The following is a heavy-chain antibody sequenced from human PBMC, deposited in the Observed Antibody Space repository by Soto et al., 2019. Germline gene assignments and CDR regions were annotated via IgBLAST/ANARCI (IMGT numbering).Heavy chain of an antibody. J-gene: IGHJ4*02. CDR1: GYTFTSYG. CDR2: VNIYKGNT. D-gene: IGHD5-18*01. Sequence: QVQLVQSGAEVKKPGASVRVSCKASGYTFTSYGINWVRQAPGQGLEWMGWVNIYKGNTNYAQKLQGRVTMTTDTSTSTAYLELRSLRSDDTAVYYCARERGGYSYGDYGGQGTQVTVSS. V-gene: IGHV1-18*01. CDR3: ARERGGYSYGDY.